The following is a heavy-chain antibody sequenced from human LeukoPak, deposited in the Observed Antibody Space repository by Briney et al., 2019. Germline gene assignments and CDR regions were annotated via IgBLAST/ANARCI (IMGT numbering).Heavy chain of an antibody. CDR1: GFTFSNYA. CDR2: ISYDGSNK. CDR3: AKVHSGYDYHPADY. D-gene: IGHD5-12*01. Sequence: GGSLRLSCAASGFTFSNYAMHWVRQAPGKGLEWVAVISYDGSNKYYADSVKGRFTISRDNSKNTLYLQMNSLRAEDTAVYYCAKVHSGYDYHPADYWGQGTLVTVSS. V-gene: IGHV3-30*04. J-gene: IGHJ4*02.